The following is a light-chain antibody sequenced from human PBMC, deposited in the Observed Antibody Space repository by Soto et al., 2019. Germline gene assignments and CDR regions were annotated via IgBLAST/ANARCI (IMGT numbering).Light chain of an antibody. V-gene: IGKV1-5*03. CDR2: KAS. CDR1: QSVSSEK. CDR3: QQYNSYS. J-gene: IGKJ1*01. Sequence: TQSPGTLSLSPGERASLSCRASQSVSSEKLAWYQQKPGKAPKLLIYKASTLKSGVPSRFSGSGSGTEFTLTISSLQPDDFATYYCQQYNSYSFGQGTKVDIK.